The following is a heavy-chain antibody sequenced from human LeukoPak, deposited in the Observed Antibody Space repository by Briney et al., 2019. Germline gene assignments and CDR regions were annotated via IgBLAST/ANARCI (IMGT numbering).Heavy chain of an antibody. CDR2: IYYSGST. CDR3: ARGTVVTPGDY. CDR1: GGSISSSSYY. V-gene: IGHV4-61*01. D-gene: IGHD4-23*01. Sequence: SETLSLTCTVSGGSISSSSYYWSWIRQPPGKGLEWIGYIYYSGSTNYNPSLKSRVTISVDTSKNQFSLKLSSVTAADTAVYYCARGTVVTPGDYWGQGTLVTVSS. J-gene: IGHJ4*02.